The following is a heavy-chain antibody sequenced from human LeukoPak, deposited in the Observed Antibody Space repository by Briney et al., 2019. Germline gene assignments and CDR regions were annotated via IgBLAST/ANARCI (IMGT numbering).Heavy chain of an antibody. Sequence: HSGASLRLSCAASGFTFTSYAMSWVRQPPGKGLEWVSAISGNGGTTYYPDSVKGRFTISRDNSKNTLYLQMNSLRAEDTAVYYCAKEKYSSGFFDYWGRGTLVTVSS. CDR1: GFTFTSYA. CDR3: AKEKYSSGFFDY. V-gene: IGHV3-23*01. J-gene: IGHJ4*02. CDR2: ISGNGGTT. D-gene: IGHD6-19*01.